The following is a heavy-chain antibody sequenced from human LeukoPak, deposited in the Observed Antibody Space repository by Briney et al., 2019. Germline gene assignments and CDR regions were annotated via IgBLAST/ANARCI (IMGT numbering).Heavy chain of an antibody. J-gene: IGHJ3*02. V-gene: IGHV1-8*01. CDR1: GYTFTSYD. D-gene: IGHD1-26*01. Sequence: ASVKVSCKASGYTFTSYDINWVRQATGQGLKWMGWMNPNSGNTGYAQKFQGRVTMTRNTSISTAYMELSSLRSEDTAVYYCARLEVGANWEGAFDIWSQGTMVTVSS. CDR2: MNPNSGNT. CDR3: ARLEVGANWEGAFDI.